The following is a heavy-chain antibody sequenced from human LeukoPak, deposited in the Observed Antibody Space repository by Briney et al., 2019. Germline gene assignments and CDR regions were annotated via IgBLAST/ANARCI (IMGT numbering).Heavy chain of an antibody. CDR2: ISYDESNK. CDR1: GFTFSGYD. V-gene: IGHV3-30*03. CDR3: ARGAMSTFARFDS. D-gene: IGHD2/OR15-2a*01. Sequence: PGGSLRLSCAASGFTFSGYDMHWVRQAPGKGLEWVAVISYDESNKYYVDSVKGRFTISRDNSKSTLYLQMNSLRAEDTAVYYCARGAMSTFARFDSWGQGTLVSVSS. J-gene: IGHJ4*02.